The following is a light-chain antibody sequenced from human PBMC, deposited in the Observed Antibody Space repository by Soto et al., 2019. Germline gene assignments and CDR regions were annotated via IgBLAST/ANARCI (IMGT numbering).Light chain of an antibody. Sequence: QSALTQPASVSGSPGQSITISCTGTSSDVGGYNYVSWYQQHPGKAPKLIIYEVSNRPSGVSILFSGSKSGNTASPTISGLESEDVADYYCYSYTSMSPGVFVTGIIVAVL. CDR2: EVS. V-gene: IGLV2-14*01. CDR3: YSYTSMSPGV. CDR1: SSDVGGYNY. J-gene: IGLJ1*01.